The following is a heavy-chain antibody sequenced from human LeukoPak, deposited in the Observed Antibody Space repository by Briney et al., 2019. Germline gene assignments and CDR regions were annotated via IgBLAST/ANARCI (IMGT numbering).Heavy chain of an antibody. J-gene: IGHJ5*02. V-gene: IGHV1-46*01. D-gene: IGHD3-22*01. Sequence: ASVKVSCKASGYTFTSYYMHWVRQAPGQGLEWMGIINPSGGSTSYAQKFQGRATMTRDTSTSTVYMELSSLRSEDTAVYYCARVPVTTMIVVGPWFDPWGQGTLVTVSS. CDR1: GYTFTSYY. CDR3: ARVPVTTMIVVGPWFDP. CDR2: INPSGGST.